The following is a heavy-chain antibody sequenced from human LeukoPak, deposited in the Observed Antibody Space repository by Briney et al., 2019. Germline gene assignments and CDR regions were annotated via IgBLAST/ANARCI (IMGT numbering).Heavy chain of an antibody. CDR1: LYTFTSYY. V-gene: IGHV1-46*01. D-gene: IGHD6-13*01. CDR2: INRGGGST. J-gene: IGHJ5*02. Sequence: ASVKDSCKASLYTFTSYYIHCVRQTPGQRRECMGIINRGGGSTSYAQKFQGRVTMTRDTSTSTVYMEMSSLRSEDTAVHYCARDGPSDSSSWYWFDPWGQGTLVTVSS. CDR3: ARDGPSDSSSWYWFDP.